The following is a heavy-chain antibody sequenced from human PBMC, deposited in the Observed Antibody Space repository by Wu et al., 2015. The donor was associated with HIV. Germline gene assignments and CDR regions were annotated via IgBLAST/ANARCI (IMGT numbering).Heavy chain of an antibody. CDR2: INFNSGGA. D-gene: IGHD3-16*01. CDR3: TGGARGMPKGAFDI. Sequence: QVQLVQSGAEVKKPGASVKVSCKASGYTFTGYYIHWVRQAPGQGLEWMAWINFNSGGANSAQMFQGRVTMTRDTSITTAYLELSSLTSDDTAVYYCTGGARGMPKGAFDIWGQGTLVTVSS. CDR1: GYTFTGYY. J-gene: IGHJ3*02. V-gene: IGHV1-2*02.